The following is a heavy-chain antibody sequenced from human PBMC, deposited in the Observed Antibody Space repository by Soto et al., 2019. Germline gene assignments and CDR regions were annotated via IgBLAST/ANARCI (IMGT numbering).Heavy chain of an antibody. CDR3: ATTPRWVVSARAEFFQH. CDR1: GGSVTSYH. D-gene: IGHD6-19*01. J-gene: IGHJ1*01. V-gene: IGHV4-59*06. CDR2: IYYSGSP. Sequence: SETLSLTCFVSGGSVTSYHWSWIRQFPGKGLEWIGYIYYSGSPYYNPSLQSRVTISVDTSKNQFSLKLSSVTAADTAVYYCATTPRWVVSARAEFFQHWGQGTLVTVAS.